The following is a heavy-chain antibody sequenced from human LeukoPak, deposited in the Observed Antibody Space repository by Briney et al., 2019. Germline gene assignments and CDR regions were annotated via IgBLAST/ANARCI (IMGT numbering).Heavy chain of an antibody. Sequence: GRSLRLFCAASGSDFSSHSMHWVRQPPGEGLVWGSRITRDGSTTTYADSVKGRFTISRDNAKNTLYLQMNSLRVEDTAVYYCTRSPYYNGYDSWGQGTLVAVSS. V-gene: IGHV3-74*03. CDR1: GSDFSSHS. CDR2: ITRDGSTT. J-gene: IGHJ5*01. D-gene: IGHD3-10*01. CDR3: TRSPYYNGYDS.